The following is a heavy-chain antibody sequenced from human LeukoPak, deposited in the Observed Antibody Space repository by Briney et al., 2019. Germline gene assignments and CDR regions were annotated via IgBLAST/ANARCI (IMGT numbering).Heavy chain of an antibody. J-gene: IGHJ4*02. CDR3: ARDTLYVDYRYF. Sequence: GGSLRLSCTASGFSFSDYWMNWVRQAPGRGVECVSSIRRYPSHNYHVDSLNRPFTISRHNAKISLSLQMNSLRAEDTAVYYCARDTLYVDYRYFWGQGTLVTVSS. V-gene: IGHV3-7*01. CDR2: IRRYPSHN. CDR1: GFSFSDYW. D-gene: IGHD4-17*01.